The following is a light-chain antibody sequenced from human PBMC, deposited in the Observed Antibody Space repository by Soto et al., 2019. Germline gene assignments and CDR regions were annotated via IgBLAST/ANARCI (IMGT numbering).Light chain of an antibody. V-gene: IGKV3-11*01. Sequence: EIVLTQSPATLSLSPGERATLSCRASQSVSRYLAWYQQNPGQAPRLLIYDASNRATGIPARFSGSGSGTDFTITISSLEPEDFAVYYCQHRSNWPQLTFGGGTKVEIK. CDR1: QSVSRY. CDR2: DAS. J-gene: IGKJ4*01. CDR3: QHRSNWPQLT.